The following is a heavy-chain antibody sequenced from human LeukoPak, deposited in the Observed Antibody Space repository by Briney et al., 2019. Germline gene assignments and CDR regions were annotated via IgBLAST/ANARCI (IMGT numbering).Heavy chain of an antibody. CDR3: ARDTFNDYYDSSGYYYD. J-gene: IGHJ4*02. CDR1: GFSFSVYW. V-gene: IGHV3-74*01. Sequence: GGSLRLSCAASGFSFSVYWMHWVRQAPGKGPVWVSRIKTDGSITDYADSVKGRFTISRDNAKNSLYLQMNSLRAEDTAVYYCARDTFNDYYDSSGYYYDWGQGTLVTVSS. D-gene: IGHD3-22*01. CDR2: IKTDGSIT.